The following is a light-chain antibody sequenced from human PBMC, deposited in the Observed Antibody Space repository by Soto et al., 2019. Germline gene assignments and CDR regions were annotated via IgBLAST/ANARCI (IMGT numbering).Light chain of an antibody. Sequence: DIQMTQSPSSLSAFVGDRVTITCRASQSVNSHLNWYQQKPGNAPKLLIYAASTLQSGVPSRFSGSGSGTDFTLTISTLQPEDFATYSCQHSHSTPLTFGGGTKV. J-gene: IGKJ4*01. CDR1: QSVNSH. CDR3: QHSHSTPLT. V-gene: IGKV1-39*01. CDR2: AAS.